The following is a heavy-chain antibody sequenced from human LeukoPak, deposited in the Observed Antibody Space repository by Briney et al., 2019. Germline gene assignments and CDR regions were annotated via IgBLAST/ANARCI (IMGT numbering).Heavy chain of an antibody. CDR2: IYDSGST. V-gene: IGHV4-59*01. Sequence: SETLSLTCTVSGGSISSYYWSWIRQPPGQGLEWIGNIYDSGSTNYNPSLKSRVTISVDTSKNQCSLKLSSVTAADTAVYYCARQSISGSSLSYFDYGGQGTLVNVSS. D-gene: IGHD3-22*01. J-gene: IGHJ4*02. CDR3: ARQSISGSSLSYFDY. CDR1: GGSISSYY.